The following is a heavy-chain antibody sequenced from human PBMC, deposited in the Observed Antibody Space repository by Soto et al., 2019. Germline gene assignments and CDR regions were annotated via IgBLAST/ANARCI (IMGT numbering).Heavy chain of an antibody. D-gene: IGHD5-12*01. CDR1: GFTFSDYY. V-gene: IGHV3-11*05. CDR3: ARRRRDGYNNL. CDR2: ISDSSTNR. J-gene: IGHJ5*02. Sequence: QVQLVESGGGLVKPGGSLRLSCAASGFTFSDYYMSWIRQAPGKGLEWVSYISDSSTNRNYADSVKGRFIISRDNAKNSLDLQINSLRAENTAVYYCARRRRDGYNNLWGQGTLVTVSS.